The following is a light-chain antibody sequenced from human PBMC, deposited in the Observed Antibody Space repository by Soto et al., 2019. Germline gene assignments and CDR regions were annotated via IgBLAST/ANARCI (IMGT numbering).Light chain of an antibody. CDR2: AAS. CDR1: QSISSW. CDR3: QQYNNWPPAWT. V-gene: IGKV1-5*01. J-gene: IGKJ1*01. Sequence: DIQMTQSPSTLSASVGDRVTITCRASQSISSWLAWYQQKPGKAPKLLIYAASSLQSGVPSRFSGSGSGTQFTLTISSLQSEDFAVYYCQQYNNWPPAWTFGQGTKVDI.